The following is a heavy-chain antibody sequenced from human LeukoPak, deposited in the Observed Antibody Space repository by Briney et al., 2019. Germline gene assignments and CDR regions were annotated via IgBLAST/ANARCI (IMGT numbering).Heavy chain of an antibody. CDR3: AGSYRLDY. CDR1: GGSISRGNYY. CDR2: IHASGST. D-gene: IGHD1-26*01. J-gene: IGHJ4*02. V-gene: IGHV4-61*02. Sequence: QVQLQESGPGLVKPSQTLSLTCTVSGGSISRGNYYWRWIRPPAGKGLEWIGRIHASGSTNYNPSLKSRVTISVDTTKNQFSLKLSSVTAADTAVYYCAGSYRLDYWGQGTLVTVSS.